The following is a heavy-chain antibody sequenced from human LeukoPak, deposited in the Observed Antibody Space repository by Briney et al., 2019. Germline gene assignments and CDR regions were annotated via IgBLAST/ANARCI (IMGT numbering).Heavy chain of an antibody. CDR1: GYTLTIYD. CDR2: VNPNSGNT. J-gene: IGHJ5*02. V-gene: IGHV1-8*01. CDR3: TRGRATVTTHWFDP. D-gene: IGHD4-11*01. Sequence: ASVKVSCKASGYTLTIYDINWVRLATGQGLEWMGWVNPNSGNTGYAQNFQGRVTISRNTSTSTAYMELSSLRSDDTAVYYCTRGRATVTTHWFDPWGQGTLVIVSS.